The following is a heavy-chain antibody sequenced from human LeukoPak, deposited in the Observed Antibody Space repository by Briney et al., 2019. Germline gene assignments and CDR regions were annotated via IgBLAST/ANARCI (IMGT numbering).Heavy chain of an antibody. D-gene: IGHD4-17*01. CDR3: ARDDDYGDYGFCFDY. V-gene: IGHV3-30-3*01. CDR1: GFTFSSYA. Sequence: GCSLRLSCAASGFTFSSYAMHWVRQAPDKGLELAAVISYDGSNKYYADPVKGRFTISRDNSKNTLYLQMNSLRAEDTAVYYCARDDDYGDYGFCFDYWGQGTLVTVSS. J-gene: IGHJ4*02. CDR2: ISYDGSNK.